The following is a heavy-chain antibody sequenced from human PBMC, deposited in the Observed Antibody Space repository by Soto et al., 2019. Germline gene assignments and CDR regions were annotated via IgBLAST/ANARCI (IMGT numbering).Heavy chain of an antibody. V-gene: IGHV3-48*02. CDR3: ARDAVSGYYSWYFDL. D-gene: IGHD3-22*01. CDR2: ISSSSSTI. Sequence: EVQLVESGGGLVQPGGSLRLSCAASGFTFSSYSMNWVRQAPGKGLEWVSYISSSSSTIYYADSVKGRFTISRDNAKNSLDPQMNSLRDEDTAVYYCARDAVSGYYSWYFDLWGRGTLVTVSS. J-gene: IGHJ2*01. CDR1: GFTFSSYS.